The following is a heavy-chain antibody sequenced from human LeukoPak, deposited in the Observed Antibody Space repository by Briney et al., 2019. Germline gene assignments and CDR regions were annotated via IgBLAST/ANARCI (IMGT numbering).Heavy chain of an antibody. CDR1: GYTFTGYY. J-gene: IGHJ4*02. Sequence: VASVKVSCKASGYTFTGYYMHWVRQAPGQGLEWMGWINPNSGGTNYAQKFQGRVTMTRDTSISTAYMELSRLRSDETAVYYCATGHYDILTGWSGFDYWGQGTLVTVSS. CDR3: ATGHYDILTGWSGFDY. D-gene: IGHD3-9*01. CDR2: INPNSGGT. V-gene: IGHV1-2*02.